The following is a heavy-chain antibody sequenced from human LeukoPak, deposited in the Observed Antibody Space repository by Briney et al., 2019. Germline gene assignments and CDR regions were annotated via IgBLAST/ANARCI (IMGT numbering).Heavy chain of an antibody. D-gene: IGHD6-6*01. CDR3: AVAYSSSSPRYYYYCCMDV. CDR1: LGTLSRYF. V-gene: IGHV1-69*02. Sequence: VNVSRKASLGTLSRYFISGVRQAPRQGGEGMGRIIPILGIANYTQKLQGRVTITADKSTSTAYMELSSLRSENTAVYYCAVAYSSSSPRYYYYCCMDVWGQGTTVTVSS. CDR2: IIPILGIA. J-gene: IGHJ6*02.